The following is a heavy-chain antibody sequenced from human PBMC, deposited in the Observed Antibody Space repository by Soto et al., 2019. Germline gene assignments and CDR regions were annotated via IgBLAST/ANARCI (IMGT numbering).Heavy chain of an antibody. D-gene: IGHD3-10*01. CDR3: TRTILQWFGESD. J-gene: IGHJ4*02. Sequence: EVQLVESGGGLVKPRGSLRLSCTASGFTFTNAWMSWVRQAPGKGLEWVGRIKSETDGATTDYAAPVKGRFTISRADSTNTLYLHMNSLKTEDTAVYYCTRTILQWFGESDWGQGTLVTVSS. CDR1: GFTFTNAW. CDR2: IKSETDGATT. V-gene: IGHV3-15*01.